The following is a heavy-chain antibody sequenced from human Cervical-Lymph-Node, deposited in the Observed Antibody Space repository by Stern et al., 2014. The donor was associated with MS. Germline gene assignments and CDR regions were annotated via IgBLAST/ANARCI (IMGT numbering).Heavy chain of an antibody. CDR1: GFTFSSYG. CDR2: SSYDGNHK. D-gene: IGHD2-8*01. CDR3: ARDYEDTSMLFDH. Sequence: VQLVESGGAVVQPGRSLRLSCAASGFTFSSYGMHWVRQAPGKGLGWVTVSSYDGNHKYYAASVKGRFTISRDNSKNTLHLQMNSVTPDDTAIYYCARDYEDTSMLFDHWGQGTLVTVSS. V-gene: IGHV3-30*03. J-gene: IGHJ4*02.